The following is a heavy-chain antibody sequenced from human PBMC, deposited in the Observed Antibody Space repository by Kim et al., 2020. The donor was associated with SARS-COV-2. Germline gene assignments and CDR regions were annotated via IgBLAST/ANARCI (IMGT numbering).Heavy chain of an antibody. D-gene: IGHD1-26*01. J-gene: IGHJ5*02. CDR3: ARDSSSALGGSSEGWFDP. Sequence: PSVKVSCKASGGTFSSYAISWVRQAPGQGLEWMGGIIPIFGTANYAQKFQGRVTITADESTSTAYMELSSLRSEDTAVYYCARDSSSALGGSSEGWFDPWGQGTLVTVSS. CDR2: IIPIFGTA. V-gene: IGHV1-69*13. CDR1: GGTFSSYA.